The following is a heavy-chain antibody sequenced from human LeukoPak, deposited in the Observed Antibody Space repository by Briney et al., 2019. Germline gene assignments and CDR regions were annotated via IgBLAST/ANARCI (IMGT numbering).Heavy chain of an antibody. CDR1: GFTFSSYG. CDR2: ISYDGSNK. Sequence: QPGGSLRLSCAASGFTFSSYGMHWVRQAPGKGLERVAVISYDGSNKYYADSVKGRFTTSRDNSKNTLYLQMNSLRAEDTAVYYCAKEKKYYYDSTGYPGYDYWGQGTLVTVSS. V-gene: IGHV3-30*18. J-gene: IGHJ4*02. CDR3: AKEKKYYYDSTGYPGYDY. D-gene: IGHD3-22*01.